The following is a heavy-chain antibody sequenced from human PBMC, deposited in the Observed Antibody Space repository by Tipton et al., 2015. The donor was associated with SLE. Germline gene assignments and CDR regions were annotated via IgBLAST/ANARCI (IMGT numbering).Heavy chain of an antibody. CDR1: GFTFSSYA. D-gene: IGHD1-26*01. J-gene: IGHJ2*01. CDR2: ISGSGGST. V-gene: IGHV3-23*01. Sequence: SLRLSCAASGFTFSSYAMSWVRPAPGKGLEWVSAISGSGGSTYYADSVKGRFTISRDNSKNTLYLQMNSLRAEDTAVYYCAKGTYSGSYPWWYFDLWGRGTLVTVSS. CDR3: AKGTYSGSYPWWYFDL.